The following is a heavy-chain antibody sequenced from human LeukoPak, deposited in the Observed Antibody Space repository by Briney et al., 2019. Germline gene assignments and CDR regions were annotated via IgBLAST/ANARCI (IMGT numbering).Heavy chain of an antibody. J-gene: IGHJ4*02. CDR2: IWNDGSNK. D-gene: IGHD1-26*01. Sequence: GGSLRLSCSASGFTFSTYGMHWVRQAPGKGLEWVAVIWNDGSNKYYADSVKGRFTISRDNSRNTLYLQMNSLGGEDTAVYYCARDGWELLRDLGPLNYWGQGTLVTVSS. V-gene: IGHV3-33*01. CDR3: ARDGWELLRDLGPLNY. CDR1: GFTFSTYG.